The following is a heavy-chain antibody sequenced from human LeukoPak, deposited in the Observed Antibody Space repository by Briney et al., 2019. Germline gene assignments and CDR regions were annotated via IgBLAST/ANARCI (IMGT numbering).Heavy chain of an antibody. CDR1: GYTFTSYG. D-gene: IGHD3-9*01. Sequence: GASVKVSCKASGYTFTSYGISWVRQAPGQGLEWMGWISAYNGNTNYAQKLQGRVTMTTDTSTSTAYMELSRLRSDDTAVYYCARGGYDILTGYYNWFDPWGQGTLVTVSS. V-gene: IGHV1-18*01. CDR3: ARGGYDILTGYYNWFDP. CDR2: ISAYNGNT. J-gene: IGHJ5*02.